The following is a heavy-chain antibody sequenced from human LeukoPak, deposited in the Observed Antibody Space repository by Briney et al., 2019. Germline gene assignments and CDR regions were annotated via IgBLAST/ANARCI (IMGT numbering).Heavy chain of an antibody. D-gene: IGHD3-22*01. Sequence: SQTLSLTCTVSGGSISSGDYYWSWIRQHPEKGLEWIGYTFYSGSTYYNPSLRSRVTISVDTSKNQFSLKLNSVTAADTAVYYCARAIRGRMIVVPVDTRFDPWGQGALVTVSS. CDR1: GGSISSGDYY. CDR2: TFYSGST. V-gene: IGHV4-31*03. CDR3: ARAIRGRMIVVPVDTRFDP. J-gene: IGHJ5*02.